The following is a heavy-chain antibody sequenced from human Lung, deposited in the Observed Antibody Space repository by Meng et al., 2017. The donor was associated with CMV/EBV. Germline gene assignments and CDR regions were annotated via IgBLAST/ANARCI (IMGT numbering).Heavy chain of an antibody. D-gene: IGHD3-3*01. CDR1: GFTFSSYG. CDR2: IRYDGSNK. J-gene: IGHJ6*02. Sequence: GGSLRLXXAASGFTFSSYGMHWVRQAPGKGLEWVAFIRYDGSNKYYADSVKGRFTISRDNSKNTLYLQMNSLRAEDTAVYYFEKKYYDFWGSYYGDCYYYGMDFWGQGTXVTVAS. V-gene: IGHV3-30*02. CDR3: EKKYYDFWGSYYGDCYYYGMDF.